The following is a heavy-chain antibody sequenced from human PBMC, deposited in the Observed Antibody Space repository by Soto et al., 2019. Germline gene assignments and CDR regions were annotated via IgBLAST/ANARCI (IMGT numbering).Heavy chain of an antibody. CDR3: ASGYAYFDN. CDR1: GITFSNYG. J-gene: IGHJ4*02. Sequence: QVQLVESGGGVVQPGRSLRLSCAASGITFSNYGTHWVRQAPGKGLEWVAVIWYDGRDKYYADSVKGRFTISRDNSKNTLYLQMNSLTADDTAVYYCASGYAYFDNWGQGTLVTVSS. V-gene: IGHV3-33*01. CDR2: IWYDGRDK. D-gene: IGHD3-16*01.